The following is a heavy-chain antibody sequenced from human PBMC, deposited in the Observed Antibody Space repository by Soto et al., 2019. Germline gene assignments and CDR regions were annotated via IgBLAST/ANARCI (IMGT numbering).Heavy chain of an antibody. CDR1: GGSISSYY. CDR2: IYYSGST. CDR3: ARQPAMDIPPKAPGYYYYYMDV. Sequence: ETLSLTCTVSGGSISSYYWSWIRQPPGKGLEWIGYIYYSGSTNYNPSLKSRVTISVDTSKNQFSLKLSSVTAADTAVYYCARQPAMDIPPKAPGYYYYYMDVWGKGTTVTVSS. V-gene: IGHV4-59*08. D-gene: IGHD5-18*01. J-gene: IGHJ6*03.